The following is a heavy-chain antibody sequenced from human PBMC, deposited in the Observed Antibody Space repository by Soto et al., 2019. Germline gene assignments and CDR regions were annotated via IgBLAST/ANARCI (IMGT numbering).Heavy chain of an antibody. J-gene: IGHJ6*02. CDR2: IYYSGST. CDR1: GGSISSGGYY. V-gene: IGHV4-31*03. Sequence: QVQLQESGPGLVKPSQTLSLTCTVSGGSISSGGYYWSWIRQHPGKGLEWIGYIYYSGSTYYNPSLKSRVIISVDTSKNQFSLKLSSVTAADTAVYYCAREAEYDILTGGSHGMDVWGQGTTVTVSS. D-gene: IGHD3-9*01. CDR3: AREAEYDILTGGSHGMDV.